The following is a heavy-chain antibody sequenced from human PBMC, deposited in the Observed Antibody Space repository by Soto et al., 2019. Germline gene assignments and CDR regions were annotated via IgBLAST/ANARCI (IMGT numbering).Heavy chain of an antibody. CDR3: ARDRGAYGMDV. Sequence: QVQLVQSGAEVKKPGASVKVSCKASGYTFTSYGISWVRQAPGQGLERMGWISAYNGNTNYAQKLPGRVTMTTDTSTSTGYMELRSLRSDDTAVYYYARDRGAYGMDVWGQGPTVTVSS. J-gene: IGHJ6*02. CDR1: GYTFTSYG. CDR2: ISAYNGNT. V-gene: IGHV1-18*01.